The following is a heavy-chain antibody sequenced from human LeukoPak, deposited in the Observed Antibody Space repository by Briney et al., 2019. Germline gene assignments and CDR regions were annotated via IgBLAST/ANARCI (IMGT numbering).Heavy chain of an antibody. J-gene: IGHJ4*02. Sequence: PGGSLRLSCAASGFTFGSYGMSWVRQAPGKGLEWVSGISGSGGSTYYADSVKGRFTTSGDNSKNMLSLQMNNLRAEDTAVYYCAKPLGNINTVAVAFDFWGQGTLVTVSS. V-gene: IGHV3-23*01. CDR3: AKPLGNINTVAVAFDF. CDR2: ISGSGGST. CDR1: GFTFGSYG. D-gene: IGHD6-19*01.